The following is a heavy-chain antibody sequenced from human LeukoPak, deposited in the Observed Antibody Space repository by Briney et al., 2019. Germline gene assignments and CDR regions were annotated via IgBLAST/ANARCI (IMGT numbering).Heavy chain of an antibody. CDR3: ASAVVGATDYYYYGMDV. D-gene: IGHD1-26*01. CDR2: INPNSGGT. J-gene: IGHJ6*02. V-gene: IGHV1-2*06. CDR1: GYTFTGYY. Sequence: GASVKVSCRASGYTFTGYYMHWVRQAPGQGLEWMGRINPNSGGTNYAQKFQGRVTMTRDTSISTAYMELSRLRSDDTAVYYCASAVVGATDYYYYGMDVWGQGTTVTVSS.